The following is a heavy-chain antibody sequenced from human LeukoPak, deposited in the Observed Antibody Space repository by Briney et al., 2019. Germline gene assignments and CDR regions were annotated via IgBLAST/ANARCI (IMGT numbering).Heavy chain of an antibody. Sequence: GGSLRLSCAASGFTFGSYAMNWVRQAPGKGLEWVSAISSSGGATYYAASVKGRFTISRDMSKNTVFLQMNSLSVEDMAVYYCARQIGYCSDGNCYFDYWGQGALVTVSS. CDR2: ISSSGGAT. D-gene: IGHD2-15*01. V-gene: IGHV3-23*01. J-gene: IGHJ4*02. CDR1: GFTFGSYA. CDR3: ARQIGYCSDGNCYFDY.